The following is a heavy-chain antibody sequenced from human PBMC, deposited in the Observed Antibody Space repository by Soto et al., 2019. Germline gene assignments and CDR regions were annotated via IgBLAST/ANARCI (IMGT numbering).Heavy chain of an antibody. Sequence: PGGSLRLSCAASGFTFSSYAMSWVRQAPGKGLEWVSAISGSGGSTYYADSVKGRFTISRDNSKNTLYLQMNSLRAEDTAVYYCAKSRRPYSSSWADAFDIWGQGTMVTVSS. J-gene: IGHJ3*02. CDR2: ISGSGGST. V-gene: IGHV3-23*01. D-gene: IGHD6-13*01. CDR1: GFTFSSYA. CDR3: AKSRRPYSSSWADAFDI.